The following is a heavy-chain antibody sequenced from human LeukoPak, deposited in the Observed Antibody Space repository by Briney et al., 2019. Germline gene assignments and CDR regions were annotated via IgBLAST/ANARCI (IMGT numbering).Heavy chain of an antibody. Sequence: GSLRLSCAASGFTFSSYAMHWVRQAPGKGLEWVAVISYDGSNKYYADSVKGRFTISRDNSKNTLYLQMNSLRAEDTAVYYCARDRGSYYVAVAYTFDYWGQGTLVTVSS. J-gene: IGHJ4*02. V-gene: IGHV3-30-3*01. CDR1: GFTFSSYA. D-gene: IGHD1-26*01. CDR2: ISYDGSNK. CDR3: ARDRGSYYVAVAYTFDY.